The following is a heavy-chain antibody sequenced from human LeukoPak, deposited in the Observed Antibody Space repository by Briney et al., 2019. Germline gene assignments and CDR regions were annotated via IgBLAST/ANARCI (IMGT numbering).Heavy chain of an antibody. D-gene: IGHD2-2*02. CDR2: ISGSGGST. Sequence: GGSLRLSCAASGFTFSSYAMSWVRQAPGKGLEWVSAISGSGGSTYYADSVKGRFTISRDNSKNTLYLQMNSLRAEDTAVYYCAKGVSVRYCSSTSCYNGEFDYWGQGTLVTVSS. CDR3: AKGVSVRYCSSTSCYNGEFDY. CDR1: GFTFSSYA. J-gene: IGHJ4*02. V-gene: IGHV3-23*01.